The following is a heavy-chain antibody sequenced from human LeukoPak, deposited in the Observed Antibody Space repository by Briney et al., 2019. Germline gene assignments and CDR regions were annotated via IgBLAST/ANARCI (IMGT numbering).Heavy chain of an antibody. J-gene: IGHJ1*01. V-gene: IGHV1-2*02. D-gene: IGHD5-24*01. CDR1: GYTFTGYY. Sequence: ASVKVSCKASGYTFTGYYIHGVRQPPGQGLDGMGCINPKSGGTNYAQKFQGRVTMTRDTSISTAYMELSSLRSDDTAVYYCASPESWRLEKEYFQHWGQGTLVTVSS. CDR3: ASPESWRLEKEYFQH. CDR2: INPKSGGT.